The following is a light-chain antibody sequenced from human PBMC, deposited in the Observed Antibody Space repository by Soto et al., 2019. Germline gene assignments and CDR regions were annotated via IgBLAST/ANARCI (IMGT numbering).Light chain of an antibody. CDR2: ATS. Sequence: EIVLTQSPGTLSLSPGETATLSCRTSQTISRDDLAWYQQRPGQAPRLLVSATSRRATGIPDRFNGYGSGTDFTLTISSLAPEDVGVYYCYQYYSSPHTFGHGTRVDIK. CDR1: QTISRDD. V-gene: IGKV3-20*01. J-gene: IGKJ3*01. CDR3: YQYYSSPHT.